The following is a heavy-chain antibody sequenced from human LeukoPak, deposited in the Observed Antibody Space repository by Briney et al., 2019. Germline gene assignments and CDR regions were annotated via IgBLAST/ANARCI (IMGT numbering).Heavy chain of an antibody. CDR2: INPNSGGT. V-gene: IGHV1-2*02. D-gene: IGHD2-2*01. CDR3: ARAQGRYCSSTSCLEYFQH. J-gene: IGHJ1*01. CDR1: GYTFTGYY. Sequence: ASVKVSCKASGYTFTGYYMHWVRQAPGQGLEWMGWINPNSGGTNYAQKFQGRVTMTRDTSISTAYMELSRLRSDDTAVYYCARAQGRYCSSTSCLEYFQHWGQGTLVTVSS.